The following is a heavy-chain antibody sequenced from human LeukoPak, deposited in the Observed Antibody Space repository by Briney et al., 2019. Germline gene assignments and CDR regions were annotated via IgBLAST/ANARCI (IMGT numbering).Heavy chain of an antibody. CDR2: IYPRDSDT. CDR1: GTDFSTYW. D-gene: IGHD2-2*01. V-gene: IGHV5-51*01. Sequence: GESLKISCQVSGTDFSTYWVAWGRQMPGKGLEWLGGIYPRDSDTRHSPSFEGQVTISVDKSISTAYLQWRSLKATDSAVYYCARPHSTSRYVCDYWGQGTLVTVSS. CDR3: ARPHSTSRYVCDY. J-gene: IGHJ4*02.